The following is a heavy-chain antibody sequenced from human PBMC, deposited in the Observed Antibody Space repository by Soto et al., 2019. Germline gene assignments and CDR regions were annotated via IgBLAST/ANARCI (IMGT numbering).Heavy chain of an antibody. D-gene: IGHD1-1*01. Sequence: ASVKVSCKASGGTFSSYATSWVRQAPGQGLEWMGGIIPIFGTANYAQKFQGRVTITADESTSTAYMELSGLRSEDTAVYYCARGQLERPTDYWGQGTLVTVSS. CDR3: ARGQLERPTDY. J-gene: IGHJ4*02. CDR2: IIPIFGTA. CDR1: GGTFSSYA. V-gene: IGHV1-69*13.